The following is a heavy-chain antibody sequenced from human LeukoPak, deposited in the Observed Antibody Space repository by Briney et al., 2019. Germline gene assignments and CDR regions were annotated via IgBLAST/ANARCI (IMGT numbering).Heavy chain of an antibody. V-gene: IGHV4-34*01. CDR2: INHSGST. Sequence: PSETLSLTCAVYGGSFRGYYWSWIRQPPGKGLEWIGEINHSGSTNYNPSLKSRVTISVDTSKNQFSLKLSSVTAADTAVYYCARGRAARYYYYYMDVWGKGTTVTVSS. D-gene: IGHD6-6*01. CDR3: ARGRAARYYYYYMDV. CDR1: GGSFRGYY. J-gene: IGHJ6*03.